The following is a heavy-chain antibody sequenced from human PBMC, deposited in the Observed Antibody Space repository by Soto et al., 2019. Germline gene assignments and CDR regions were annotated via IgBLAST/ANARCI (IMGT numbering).Heavy chain of an antibody. CDR1: KFTFSSYA. V-gene: IGHV3-30*04. CDR2: ISYDGGNK. CDR3: ASSYDPHYYYYYGMDL. D-gene: IGHD5-18*01. J-gene: IGHJ6*02. Sequence: GGSLRLSCAASKFTFSSYAMHWVRQAPGKGLEWVAVISYDGGNKYYADSVKGRFTISRDNSKNTLYLRMNSLRPADTAVYYCASSYDPHYYYYYGMDLWGQGTTVTVSS.